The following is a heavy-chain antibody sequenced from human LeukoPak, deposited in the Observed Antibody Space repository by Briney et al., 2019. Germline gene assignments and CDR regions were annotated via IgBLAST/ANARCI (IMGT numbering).Heavy chain of an antibody. CDR3: ARDAWLRPYQYYFDY. J-gene: IGHJ4*02. CDR2: IYYSGST. V-gene: IGHV4-59*01. Sequence: SETLSLTCTVSGGSISSYYWSWIRQPPGKGLEWIGYIYYSGSTNYNPSLKSRFTISVDTSKNQFSLKLSSVTAADTAVYYCARDAWLRPYQYYFDYWGQGTLVTVSS. CDR1: GGSISSYY. D-gene: IGHD3-9*01.